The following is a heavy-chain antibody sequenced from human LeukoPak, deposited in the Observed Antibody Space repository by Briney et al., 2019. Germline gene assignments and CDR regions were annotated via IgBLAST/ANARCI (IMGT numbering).Heavy chain of an antibody. Sequence: GTSLRLSCAASGFTFSSYAMHWVRQAPGKGLEWVAVISYVGSNKYYADSVKGRFAISRDNSKNTLYLQMNSLRAEDTAVYYCARDLSSGWYEPRFYFDYWGQGTLVTLSS. V-gene: IGHV3-30*09. J-gene: IGHJ4*02. CDR1: GFTFSSYA. CDR3: ARDLSSGWYEPRFYFDY. CDR2: ISYVGSNK. D-gene: IGHD6-19*01.